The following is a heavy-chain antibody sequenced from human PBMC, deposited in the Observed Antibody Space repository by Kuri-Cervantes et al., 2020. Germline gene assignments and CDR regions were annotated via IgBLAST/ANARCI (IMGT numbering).Heavy chain of an antibody. D-gene: IGHD4-23*01. CDR3: ARDWVPYGGNGFDP. J-gene: IGHJ5*02. V-gene: IGHV3-48*04. Sequence: GGSLRLSCAASGFTFSSYAMSWVRQAPGKGLEWVSYISSSSSTIYYEDSVKGRFTISRDNAKNSLYLQMNSLRAEDTAVYYYARDWVPYGGNGFDPWGQGTLVTVSS. CDR1: GFTFSSYA. CDR2: ISSSSSTI.